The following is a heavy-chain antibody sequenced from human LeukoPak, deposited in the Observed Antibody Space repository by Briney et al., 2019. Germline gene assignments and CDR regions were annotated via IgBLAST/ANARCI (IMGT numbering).Heavy chain of an antibody. CDR1: GYTFIGYS. CDR3: ARDKSIGWERYPPDY. D-gene: IGHD1-26*01. CDR2: IDPDSGGT. Sequence: GASVKVSCKASGYTFIGYSIYWVRQAPGQGLEWMERIDPDSGGTDYAQKFQDRVTVTSDTSINTVYMELSRLRSDDTAVYYCARDKSIGWERYPPDYWGQGTLVTVSS. J-gene: IGHJ4*02. V-gene: IGHV1-2*02.